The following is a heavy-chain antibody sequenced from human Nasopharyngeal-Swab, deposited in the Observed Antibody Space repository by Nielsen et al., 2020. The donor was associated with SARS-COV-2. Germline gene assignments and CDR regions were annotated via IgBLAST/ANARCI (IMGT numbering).Heavy chain of an antibody. CDR2: ISYDGSNK. D-gene: IGHD5-24*01. Sequence: GESLKISCAASGFTFSSYGMHWVRQAPGKGLEWVAVISYDGSNKYYADSVKGRFTISRDNSKNTLYLQMNSLRAEDTAVYYCAKDLAGDGYNWGYFDYWGQGTLVTVSS. J-gene: IGHJ4*02. CDR1: GFTFSSYG. V-gene: IGHV3-30*18. CDR3: AKDLAGDGYNWGYFDY.